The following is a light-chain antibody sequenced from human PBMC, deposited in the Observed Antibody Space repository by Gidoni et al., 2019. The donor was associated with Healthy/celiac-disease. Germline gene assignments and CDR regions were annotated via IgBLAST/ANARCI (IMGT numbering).Light chain of an antibody. V-gene: IGKV3-15*01. CDR2: GAS. Sequence: EIVMTQSPATLSVSPGERATLSCRASQSVSSNLAWYQQKPGQAPRLLIYGASTRATGIPARFSGSGSGTEFTLTISSLKSEDFAVYYCQQYKNWPPGGTFGQGTKVEIK. J-gene: IGKJ1*01. CDR3: QQYKNWPPGGT. CDR1: QSVSSN.